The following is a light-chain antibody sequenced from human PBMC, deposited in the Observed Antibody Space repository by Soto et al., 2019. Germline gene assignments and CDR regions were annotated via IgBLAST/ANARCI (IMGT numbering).Light chain of an antibody. J-gene: IGKJ5*01. Sequence: IQITQSPSTLSASVGDRVTITLRASQSISSWLAWYQQKPGKAPRLLIYKASDFESGVPSRFSGSGSGTDFTLTISSLQPEDFATYYCQQANSFPPTFGQGTRLEIK. CDR3: QQANSFPPT. V-gene: IGKV1-5*03. CDR1: QSISSW. CDR2: KAS.